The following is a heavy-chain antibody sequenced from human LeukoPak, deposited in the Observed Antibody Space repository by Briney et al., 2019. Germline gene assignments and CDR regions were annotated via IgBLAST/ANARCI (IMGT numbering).Heavy chain of an antibody. V-gene: IGHV3-9*01. CDR2: ISWNSGSI. CDR1: GFTFDGYA. Sequence: HPGGSLRLSCAASGFTFDGYAMHWVRQAPGKGLEWVSGISWNSGSIGYADSVKGRFTISRDNAKNSLYLQMNSLRAEDTALYYCARSSWHRYYFDYWGQGTLVTVSS. CDR3: ARSSWHRYYFDY. J-gene: IGHJ4*02. D-gene: IGHD6-13*01.